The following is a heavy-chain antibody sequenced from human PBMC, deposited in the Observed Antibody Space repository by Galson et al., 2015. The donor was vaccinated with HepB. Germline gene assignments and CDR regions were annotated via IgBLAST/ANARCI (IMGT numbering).Heavy chain of an antibody. D-gene: IGHD2-8*02. V-gene: IGHV3-15*01. Sequence: SLRLSCAASGFPFNNAWMTWVRQAPGMGLEWVGRIKSETDGETTDYAAPVKGRFTISSDESKNRLYLQMNSLKTEAPAVYYCTTDVYYSTYWSWLDPWGQGTLVTVSS. CDR3: TTDVYYSTYWSWLDP. CDR1: GFPFNNAW. CDR2: IKSETDGETT. J-gene: IGHJ5*02.